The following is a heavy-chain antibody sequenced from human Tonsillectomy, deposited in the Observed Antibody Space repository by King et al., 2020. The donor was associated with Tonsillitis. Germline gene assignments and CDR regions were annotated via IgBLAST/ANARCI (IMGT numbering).Heavy chain of an antibody. CDR2: IYYSGST. CDR3: ARAGTAATGTVIDY. V-gene: IGHV4-59*08. Sequence: QLQESGPRLVKPSETLSLTCTVSGGSISDYYWSWIRQPPGKGLEYIGYIYYSGSTNYNPSLKSRVTMSVDTSTNQFSLKLTSVTAPDTAVYYCARAGTAATGTVIDYWGQGTLVTVSS. D-gene: IGHD1/OR15-1a*01. CDR1: GGSISDYY. J-gene: IGHJ4*02.